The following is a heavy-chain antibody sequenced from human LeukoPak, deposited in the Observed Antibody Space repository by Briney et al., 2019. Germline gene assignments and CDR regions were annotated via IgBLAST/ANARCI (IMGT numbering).Heavy chain of an antibody. CDR1: GFTFSSYS. J-gene: IGHJ4*02. D-gene: IGHD6-19*01. V-gene: IGHV4-38-2*02. CDR3: ARDSALAQAVMFDY. Sequence: KTGGSLRLSCAASGFTFSSYSMNCVRQAPGKGLEWTGSIDHSGSTYYNPSLKSRITISVDTSKNQFSLKLSSVTAADTAVYYCARDSALAQAVMFDYWGQGTLVTVSS. CDR2: IDHSGST.